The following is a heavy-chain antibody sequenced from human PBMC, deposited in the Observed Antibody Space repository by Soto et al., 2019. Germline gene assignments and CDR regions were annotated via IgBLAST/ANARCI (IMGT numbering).Heavy chain of an antibody. CDR1: GYTFTSYG. J-gene: IGHJ6*02. Sequence: SVKVSCKASGYTFTSYGISWVRQAPGQGLEWMGWISPIFGNANYAQKFQGRVTITADESTSTAYMELSSLRSEDTAVYYCARSKRSKQQLVSKYYYYYYGMDVWGQGTTVTVSS. D-gene: IGHD6-13*01. CDR3: ARSKRSKQQLVSKYYYYYYGMDV. CDR2: ISPIFGNA. V-gene: IGHV1-69*13.